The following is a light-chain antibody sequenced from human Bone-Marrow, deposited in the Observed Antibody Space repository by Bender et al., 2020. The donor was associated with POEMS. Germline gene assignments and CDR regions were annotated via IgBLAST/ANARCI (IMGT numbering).Light chain of an antibody. CDR1: SSNIGAHA. Sequence: QSVLTQPPSASGTPGQRVTISCSGGSSNIGAHAVNWYQHLPGTAPKLLIYSSHRRPSEVPDRFSGSKSGTSASLAISGLRSEDEADYYCCSYAGSRTYWIFGGGTRLTVL. CDR2: SSH. V-gene: IGLV1-44*01. CDR3: CSYAGSRTYWI. J-gene: IGLJ2*01.